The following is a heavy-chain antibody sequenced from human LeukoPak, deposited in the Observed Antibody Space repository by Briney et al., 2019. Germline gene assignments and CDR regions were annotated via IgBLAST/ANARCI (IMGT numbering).Heavy chain of an antibody. CDR2: INSDGSST. V-gene: IGHV3-74*01. D-gene: IGHD7-27*01. CDR1: GFTFSSYW. J-gene: IGHJ4*02. Sequence: GGSLRLSCAASGFTFSSYWMHWVRQAPGKGLVWVSRINSDGSSTSYADSVKGRFTISRDNAKNTLYLQMNGLRAEDTAVYYCARDMGTSLFDYWGQGTLVTVSS. CDR3: ARDMGTSLFDY.